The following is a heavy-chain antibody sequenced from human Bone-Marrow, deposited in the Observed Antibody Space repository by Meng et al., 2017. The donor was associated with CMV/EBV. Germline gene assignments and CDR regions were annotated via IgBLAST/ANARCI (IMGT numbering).Heavy chain of an antibody. CDR1: GFTFSSYA. D-gene: IGHD6-13*01. CDR2: ISYDGSNK. J-gene: IGHJ6*01. V-gene: IGHV3-30-3*01. Sequence: GGSLRLSCAASGFTFSSYAMHWVRQAPGKGLEWVAVISYDGSNKYYADSVKGRFTISRDNSKNTLYLQMNSLRAEDTAVYYCARERGGGIAAAGNRDDYYYYGMDVWGQGTTVTGSS. CDR3: ARERGGGIAAAGNRDDYYYYGMDV.